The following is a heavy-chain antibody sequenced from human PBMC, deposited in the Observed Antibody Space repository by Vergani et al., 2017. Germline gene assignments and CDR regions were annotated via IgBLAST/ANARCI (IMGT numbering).Heavy chain of an antibody. J-gene: IGHJ1*01. CDR1: GFTFGDYY. CDR3: ARISGGSAPYLHY. D-gene: IGHD2-15*01. V-gene: IGHV3-7*01. Sequence: EVHLEESGGGLVQPGGSLRLSCAASGFTFGDYYMAWLRLAPGKGLDWVASIKRDGTETFYVDSVKGRFTISRENAKTTLYLQMNSLRDEDRGVYYCARISGGSAPYLHYWGQGTLVTVAS. CDR2: IKRDGTET.